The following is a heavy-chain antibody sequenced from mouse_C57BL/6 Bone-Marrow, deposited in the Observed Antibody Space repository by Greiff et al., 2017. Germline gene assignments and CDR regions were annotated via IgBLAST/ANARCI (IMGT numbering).Heavy chain of an antibody. V-gene: IGHV14-3*01. D-gene: IGHD1-1*01. J-gene: IGHJ3*01. CDR3: ARSGDYGGRFAD. Sequence: EVQLVESVAELVRPGASVKLSCTASGFNIKNTYMHWVKQRPEQGLEWIGRIDPANGNTKYAPKFQGKATITADTSSNTAYLQLSRLTSEDTAIYDCARSGDYGGRFADWGQGTLVTVSA. CDR1: GFNIKNTY. CDR2: IDPANGNT.